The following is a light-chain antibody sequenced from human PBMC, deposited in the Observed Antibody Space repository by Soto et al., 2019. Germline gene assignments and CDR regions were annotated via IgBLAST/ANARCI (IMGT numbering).Light chain of an antibody. CDR3: MQSLQTPRT. V-gene: IGKV2-28*01. CDR2: LGF. Sequence: DLVMTQSPLSLPVTPGEPASISCRSSQSLLHSNGYNYLDWYLQKPGQSPQLLIYLGFNRPSGVPDRFSGSGSGTDFTLKISRVEAEDVGVYYCMQSLQTPRTFGQGTKVEIK. CDR1: QSLLHSNGYNY. J-gene: IGKJ1*01.